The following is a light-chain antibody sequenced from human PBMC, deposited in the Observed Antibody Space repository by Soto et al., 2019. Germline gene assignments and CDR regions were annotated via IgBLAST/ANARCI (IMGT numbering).Light chain of an antibody. CDR2: DVS. CDR1: SSDVGAYNY. CDR3: SSFTTRSTLV. J-gene: IGLJ1*01. V-gene: IGLV2-14*03. Sequence: QSALTQPASVSGSPGQSITISCIGTSSDVGAYNYVSWYRHHPGKAPKLMIYDVSNRPSGVSSRFSGSKSGNTSSLTISGLQAEDEADYYCSSFTTRSTLVFGTGTKLTV.